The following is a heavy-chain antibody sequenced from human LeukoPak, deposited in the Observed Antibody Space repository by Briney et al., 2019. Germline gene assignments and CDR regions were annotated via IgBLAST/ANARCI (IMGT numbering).Heavy chain of an antibody. D-gene: IGHD5-12*01. CDR3: ANWAATIRNFNY. CDR1: GYTFTDYY. Sequence: ASVKVSCKASGYTFTDYYIHWVRQAPGQGLEWMGWIDPNSGCTNFAQKFQGRVTMTTDTSITTAYMELTRLRSDDTAVYYCANWAATIRNFNYWGQGTLVTVSS. V-gene: IGHV1-2*02. J-gene: IGHJ4*02. CDR2: IDPNSGCT.